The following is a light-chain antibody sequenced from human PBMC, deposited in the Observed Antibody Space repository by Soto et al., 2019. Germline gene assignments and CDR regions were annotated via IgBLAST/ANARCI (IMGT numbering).Light chain of an antibody. J-gene: IGKJ1*01. Sequence: DIQMTQSPSSLSASVGDRVTITFLASQSISGYLNWYQQKSGQAPKLLMYAASTLQSGVPSRFSGSGSGTDFTLTISSLQPEDSATYYCQQSDSMPWTFGQGTKVDIK. V-gene: IGKV1-39*01. CDR3: QQSDSMPWT. CDR1: QSISGY. CDR2: AAS.